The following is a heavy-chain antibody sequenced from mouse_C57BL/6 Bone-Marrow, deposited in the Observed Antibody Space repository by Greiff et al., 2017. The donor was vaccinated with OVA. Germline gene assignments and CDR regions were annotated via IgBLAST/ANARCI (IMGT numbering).Heavy chain of an antibody. CDR2: IDPSDSYT. J-gene: IGHJ2*01. CDR3: ARFVYGSSPFYFDY. D-gene: IGHD1-1*01. Sequence: QVQLQQPGAELVKPGASVKLSCKASGYTFTSYWMQWVKQRPGQGLEWIGEIDPSDSYTNYNQKFKGKATLTVDTSSSTAYMQLSSLTSEDSAVYYCARFVYGSSPFYFDYWGQGTTLTVSS. CDR1: GYTFTSYW. V-gene: IGHV1-50*01.